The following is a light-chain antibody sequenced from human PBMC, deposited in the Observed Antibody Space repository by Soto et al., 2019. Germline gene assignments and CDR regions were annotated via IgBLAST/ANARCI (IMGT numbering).Light chain of an antibody. Sequence: DIQMTQSPSSLSAFVGDRVTITCRASQDIDTYVNWYQFKTGEAPKLLIYFASTLQTGVPYRFSGSGAGTDFTLTIANLQPEDFGIYYCQQSYSVPRLTFGPGTRVNIK. V-gene: IGKV1-39*01. CDR2: FAS. CDR1: QDIDTY. CDR3: QQSYSVPRLT. J-gene: IGKJ4*01.